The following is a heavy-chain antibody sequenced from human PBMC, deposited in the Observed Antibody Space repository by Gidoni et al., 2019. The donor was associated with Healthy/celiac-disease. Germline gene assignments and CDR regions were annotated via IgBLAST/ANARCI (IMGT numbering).Heavy chain of an antibody. D-gene: IGHD3-22*01. J-gene: IGHJ4*02. CDR3: AKDSSGYFQWVVDY. V-gene: IGHV3-23*01. CDR2: ISGSGGST. Sequence: EVQLLESGGGLVQPGGSLRRSGAASGFTFSSYAMSWVRRAPGKGLEWVSAISGSGGSTSYADSVKCRFTISRDNSKNTLYLQMNSLRAEDTAVYYCAKDSSGYFQWVVDYWGQGTLVTVSS. CDR1: GFTFSSYA.